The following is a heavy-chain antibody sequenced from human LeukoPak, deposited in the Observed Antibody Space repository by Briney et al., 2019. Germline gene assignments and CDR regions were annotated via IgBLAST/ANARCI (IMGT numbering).Heavy chain of an antibody. Sequence: TGGSLRLSCAASGFTFSNYGMYWVRQAPGKGLEWMAVISYDGSNKYYADSVKARFTISRDNSKNTLYLQMNSLRAKDTAVYYCAKEWYSSSWSFYYWGQGTLVTVSS. V-gene: IGHV3-30*18. D-gene: IGHD6-13*01. CDR3: AKEWYSSSWSFYY. CDR2: ISYDGSNK. J-gene: IGHJ4*02. CDR1: GFTFSNYG.